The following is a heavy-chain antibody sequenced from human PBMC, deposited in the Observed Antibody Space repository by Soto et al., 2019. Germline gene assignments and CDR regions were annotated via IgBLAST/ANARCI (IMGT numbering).Heavy chain of an antibody. CDR1: GFTFSSYG. CDR2: IYYSENT. CDR3: ARCGDSTGYYYYMDV. J-gene: IGHJ6*03. D-gene: IGHD4-17*01. Sequence: LWGVLRLSCAASGFTFSSYGMHWVRQAPGKGLEWIGNIYYSENTYYNPSLKSRVTISVDKSKNQFSLKLSSVTAADTAVYYCARCGDSTGYYYYMDVWGKGTTVTVSS. V-gene: IGHV4-4*02.